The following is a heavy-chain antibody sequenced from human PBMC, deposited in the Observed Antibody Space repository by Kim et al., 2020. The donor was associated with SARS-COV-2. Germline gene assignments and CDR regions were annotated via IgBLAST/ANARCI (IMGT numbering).Heavy chain of an antibody. J-gene: IGHJ6*02. CDR3: ARGYYYDSSGYYYREYYYYGMDV. D-gene: IGHD3-22*01. CDR2: INHSGST. Sequence: SETLSLTCAVYGGSFSGYYWSWIRQPPGKGLEWIGEINHSGSTNYNPSLKSRVTISVDTSKNQFSLKLSSVTAADTAVYYCARGYYYDSSGYYYREYYYYGMDVWGQGTTVTVSS. V-gene: IGHV4-34*01. CDR1: GGSFSGYY.